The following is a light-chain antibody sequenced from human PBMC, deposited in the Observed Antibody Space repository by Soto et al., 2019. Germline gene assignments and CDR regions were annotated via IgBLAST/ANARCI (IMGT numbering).Light chain of an antibody. CDR2: GPS. J-gene: IGKJ1*01. CDR3: QQNNNWPQT. CDR1: QSVSSN. V-gene: IGKV3-15*01. Sequence: EIVMTQSPATLSVSPGERATLSCRASQSVSSNLAWYQQNPGQAPRLLIYGPSTRATGIPARFSGSASGTEFTLTSSSLQSEDFSGCYWQQNNNWPQTVGQGTKVEIK.